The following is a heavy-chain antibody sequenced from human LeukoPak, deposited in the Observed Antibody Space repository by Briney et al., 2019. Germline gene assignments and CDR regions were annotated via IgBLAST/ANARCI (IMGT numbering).Heavy chain of an antibody. V-gene: IGHV4-59*01. CDR2: IYYSGST. Sequence: KTSDTLSLTCTVSGGSISSYYWSWIRQPPGKGLEWIGYIYYSGSTNYNPSLKSRVTISVDTSKNQFSLKLGSVTAADTAVYYCARGSVRGVIISRRLDAFDIWGQGTMVTVSS. J-gene: IGHJ3*02. D-gene: IGHD3-10*01. CDR3: ARGSVRGVIISRRLDAFDI. CDR1: GGSISSYY.